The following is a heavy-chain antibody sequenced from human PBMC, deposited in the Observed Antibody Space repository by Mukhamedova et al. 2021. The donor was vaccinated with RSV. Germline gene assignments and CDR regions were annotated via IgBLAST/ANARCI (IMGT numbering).Heavy chain of an antibody. V-gene: IGHV3-74*01. J-gene: IGHJ3*02. D-gene: IGHD1-1*01. Sequence: GLVWVSRIHSDGNSIIYADSVKGRFTISRDNANNTFYLQINSLRAEDTALYFCARQRAGAFDIWGQGTMVTVSS. CDR3: ARQRAGAFDI. CDR2: IHSDGNSI.